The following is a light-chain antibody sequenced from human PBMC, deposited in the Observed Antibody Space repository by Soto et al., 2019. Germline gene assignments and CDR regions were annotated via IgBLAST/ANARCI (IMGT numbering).Light chain of an antibody. V-gene: IGLV3-21*04. CDR3: QVWDSSSDHVV. CDR2: YDS. CDR1: NIGSKS. J-gene: IGLJ1*01. Sequence: SYELTQPPSVSVAPGKTARITCGGNNIGSKSVHWYQQKPGQAPVLVIYYDSDRPSGIPERLSGSNSGNTATLTISRVEAGDEADYYCQVWDSSSDHVVFGTGTKLTVL.